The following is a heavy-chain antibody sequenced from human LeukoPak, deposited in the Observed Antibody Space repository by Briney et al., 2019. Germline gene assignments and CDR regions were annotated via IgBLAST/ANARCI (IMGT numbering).Heavy chain of an antibody. V-gene: IGHV1-2*02. Sequence: GASVKVSCKASGYTFTDFYIHWVRQAPGQGLEWMGWINPNSGGTNYAQKFQGRVTMTRDTSISTAYMELSRLRSDDTAVYYCALNIVYGDPFDYWGQGTLVTVSS. D-gene: IGHD4-17*01. CDR2: INPNSGGT. CDR3: ALNIVYGDPFDY. CDR1: GYTFTDFY. J-gene: IGHJ4*02.